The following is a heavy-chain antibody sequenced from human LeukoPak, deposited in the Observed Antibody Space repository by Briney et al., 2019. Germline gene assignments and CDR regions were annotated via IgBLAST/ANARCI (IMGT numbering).Heavy chain of an antibody. V-gene: IGHV5-51*01. CDR3: ARLARGWSGIFDV. D-gene: IGHD6-19*01. J-gene: IGHJ3*01. CDR2: IYPGDSDI. CDR1: GHTFTSSW. Sequence: GESLKISCKGSGHTFTSSWIGWVRQMPGKGLEWMGIIYPGDSDIRFSPSFQGQVTISVDKSINTAYLQWSSLKASNTAMYYCARLARGWSGIFDVWGQGTMVTVS.